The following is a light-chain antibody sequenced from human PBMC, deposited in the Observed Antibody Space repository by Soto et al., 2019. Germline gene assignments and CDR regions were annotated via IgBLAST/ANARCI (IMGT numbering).Light chain of an antibody. CDR2: DDN. V-gene: IGLV1-51*01. Sequence: QSVLTQPPSVSAAPGQRVTISCSGTSSNIAGNYVSWYQQFPGTAPRLLIYDDNKRPSGIPDRFSASKSGTSATLGITGLQSGDEADYYCGTWDSSLSGGVFGTGTKVTVL. CDR1: SSNIAGNY. CDR3: GTWDSSLSGGV. J-gene: IGLJ1*01.